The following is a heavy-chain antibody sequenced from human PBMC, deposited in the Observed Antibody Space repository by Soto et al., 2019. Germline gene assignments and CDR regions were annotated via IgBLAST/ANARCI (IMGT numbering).Heavy chain of an antibody. CDR3: ARARVGASLAGGRYYGIDY. CDR1: GGTFSSYA. V-gene: IGHV1-69*01. D-gene: IGHD1-26*01. Sequence: QVQLVQSGAEVKKPGSSVKVSCKASGGTFSSYAISWVRQAPGPGLEWMGGIIPIFGTANSAQKFQGRVTITADASASTASMELRSLRSEDTAVYFCARARVGASLAGGRYYGIDYWGQGTRVTVSS. CDR2: IIPIFGTA. J-gene: IGHJ6*02.